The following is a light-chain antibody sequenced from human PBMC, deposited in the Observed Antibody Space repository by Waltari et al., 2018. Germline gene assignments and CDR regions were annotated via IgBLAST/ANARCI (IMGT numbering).Light chain of an antibody. CDR3: CSYAGSSTWV. CDR2: EGT. CDR1: NSDVGSYNL. J-gene: IGLJ3*02. Sequence: HSALTQPASVSGSPGQSITISCTGANSDVGSYNLVSWYQQDPGKAPKLMIYEGTKRPSWVSNRFSGSKSGNTASLTISGLQAEDEADYYCCSYAGSSTWVFGGGTKLTVL. V-gene: IGLV2-23*01.